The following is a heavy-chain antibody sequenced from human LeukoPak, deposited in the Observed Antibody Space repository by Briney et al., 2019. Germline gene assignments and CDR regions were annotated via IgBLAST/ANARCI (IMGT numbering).Heavy chain of an antibody. CDR2: VHPGNSDT. J-gene: IGHJ4*02. CDR3: ARHQLWAFGS. D-gene: IGHD5-18*01. Sequence: GESLKISCQASGYSFTTYWIGWVRQMPGKGLEWMAIVHPGNSDTKYSPSFQGQVTISADQPISTAYLQWSSLKASDTAIYSGARHQLWAFGSWGQGTLVTVSS. V-gene: IGHV5-51*01. CDR1: GYSFTTYW.